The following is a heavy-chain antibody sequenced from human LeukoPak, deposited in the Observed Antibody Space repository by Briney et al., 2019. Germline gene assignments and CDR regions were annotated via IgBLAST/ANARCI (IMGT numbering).Heavy chain of an antibody. CDR1: GYTFTGYY. Sequence: ASVKVSCKASGYTFTGYYMHWVRQAPGQGLEWMGWINPSSGGTNYAQKFQGWVTMTRDTSISTAYMELSRLRSDDTAVYYCARGRRMKAMVRGVITDYYGMDVWGKGTTVTVSS. J-gene: IGHJ6*04. V-gene: IGHV1-2*04. CDR2: INPSSGGT. CDR3: ARGRRMKAMVRGVITDYYGMDV. D-gene: IGHD3-10*01.